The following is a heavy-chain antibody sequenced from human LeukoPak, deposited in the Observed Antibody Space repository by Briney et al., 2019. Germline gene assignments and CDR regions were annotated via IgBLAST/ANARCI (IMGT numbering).Heavy chain of an antibody. Sequence: PSETLSLTCTVSGGSISSSSYYWGWIRQPPGKGLEWIGSIYYSGSTNYNPSLKSRVTISVDTSKNQFSLKLSSVTAADTAVYYCASGPEAFDIWGQGTMVTVSS. CDR1: GGSISSSSYY. V-gene: IGHV4-39*07. CDR2: IYYSGST. CDR3: ASGPEAFDI. J-gene: IGHJ3*02.